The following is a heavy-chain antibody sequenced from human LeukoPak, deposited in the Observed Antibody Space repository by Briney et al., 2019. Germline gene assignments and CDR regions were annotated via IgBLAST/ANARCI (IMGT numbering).Heavy chain of an antibody. CDR2: IIPIFGTA. V-gene: IGHV1-69*13. D-gene: IGHD6-19*01. CDR3: AREGGGMAVAGTFNSY. CDR1: GGTFSSYA. J-gene: IGHJ4*02. Sequence: VAPVKVSCKASGGTFSSYAISWVRQAPGQGLEWMGGIIPIFGTANYAQKFQGRVTITADESTSTAYMELSSLRSEDTAVYYCAREGGGMAVAGTFNSYWGQGTLVTVSS.